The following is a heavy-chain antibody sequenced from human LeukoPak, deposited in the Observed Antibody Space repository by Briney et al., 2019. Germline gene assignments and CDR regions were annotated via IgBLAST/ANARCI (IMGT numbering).Heavy chain of an antibody. J-gene: IGHJ4*02. CDR2: IYHSGST. V-gene: IGHV4-38-2*02. CDR3: ASQIAVAGTGGLDY. D-gene: IGHD6-19*01. CDR1: GYSISSGYY. Sequence: SETLSLTCTVSGYSISSGYYWGWIRQPPGKGLEWIGSIYHSGSTYYNPSLKSRVTISVDTSKNQFSLKLSSVTAADTAVYYCASQIAVAGTGGLDYWGQGTLVTVSS.